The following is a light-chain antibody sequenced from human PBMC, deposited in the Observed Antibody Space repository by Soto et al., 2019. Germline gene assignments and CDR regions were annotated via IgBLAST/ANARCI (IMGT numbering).Light chain of an antibody. J-gene: IGLJ1*01. CDR1: TGAVTSGHY. CDR2: DTS. CDR3: LVIYTGVGEV. Sequence: QAVVTQEASLTVSPGGTVTLTCGSSTGAVTSGHYPHWFQQKPGQAPRTLIYDTSIKHSWTPARFSGSLLGGKAALTLSGAQPEDEADYYCLVIYTGVGEVFGTGTKATVL. V-gene: IGLV7-46*01.